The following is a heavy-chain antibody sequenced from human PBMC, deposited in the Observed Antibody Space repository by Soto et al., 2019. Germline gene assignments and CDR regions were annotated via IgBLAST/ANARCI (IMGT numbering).Heavy chain of an antibody. V-gene: IGHV3-23*01. D-gene: IGHD3-16*02. CDR2: ISGSGGST. J-gene: IGHJ4*02. Sequence: GGSLRLSCAASGFTFSSYAMSWVRQAPGKGLEWVSAISGSGGSTYYADSVKGRFTISRDNSKNTLYLQMNGLRAEDTAVYYCAKTYYDYVWGSYRQPPHFDYWGQGTLVTVSS. CDR3: AKTYYDYVWGSYRQPPHFDY. CDR1: GFTFSSYA.